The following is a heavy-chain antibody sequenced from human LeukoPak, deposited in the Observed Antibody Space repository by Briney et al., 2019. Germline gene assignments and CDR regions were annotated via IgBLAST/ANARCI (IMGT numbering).Heavy chain of an antibody. J-gene: IGHJ6*03. CDR3: ARDLRGFGELNYYYYMDV. CDR2: INPNSGGT. V-gene: IGHV1-2*02. CDR1: GYTFTGYY. D-gene: IGHD3-10*01. Sequence: GASVKVSCKASGYTFTGYYMHWVRQAPGQGLEWMGWINPNSGGTNYAQKFQGRVTMTRDTSISTAYMELSRLRSDDTAVYYCARDLRGFGELNYYYYMDVWGRGTTVTVSS.